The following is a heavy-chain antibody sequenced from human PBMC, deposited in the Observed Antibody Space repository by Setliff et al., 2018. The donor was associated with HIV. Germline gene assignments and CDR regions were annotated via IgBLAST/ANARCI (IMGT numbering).Heavy chain of an antibody. V-gene: IGHV1-69-2*01. CDR1: GYTFVDYY. CDR3: AILMTARGTWEYFQH. D-gene: IGHD6-13*01. CDR2: VDPEDGET. Sequence: ASVKVSCKASGYTFVDYYMRWVQQAPGKGLEWMGRVDPEDGETIYAEKFQGRLTITTDTSTDTGYMEMTKLRSGDTAVYYCAILMTARGTWEYFQHWGQGTLVTVSS. J-gene: IGHJ1*01.